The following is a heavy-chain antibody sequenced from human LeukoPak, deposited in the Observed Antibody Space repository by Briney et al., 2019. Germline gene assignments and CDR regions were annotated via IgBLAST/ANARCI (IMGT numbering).Heavy chain of an antibody. CDR2: ISAYNGNT. J-gene: IGHJ5*02. CDR1: GYTFTSYG. D-gene: IGHD6-19*01. CDR3: ARDQQWLGASSFDP. Sequence: ASVKVSCKASGYTFTSYGISWVRQAPGQGLEWMGWISAYNGNTNYAQKLQGRVTMTTDTSTSTAYMELRSLRSDDTTVYYCARDQQWLGASSFDPWGQGTLVTVSS. V-gene: IGHV1-18*01.